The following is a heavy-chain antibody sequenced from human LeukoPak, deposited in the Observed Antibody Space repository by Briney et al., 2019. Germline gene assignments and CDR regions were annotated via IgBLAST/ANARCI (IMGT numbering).Heavy chain of an antibody. V-gene: IGHV4-31*03. CDR2: IFYSGTT. CDR3: AGGIDAYKVGY. CDR1: GGSISSGGYY. D-gene: IGHD5-24*01. J-gene: IGHJ4*02. Sequence: SETPSLTCTVSGGSISSGGYYWNWIRQPPGKGLEWIGYIFYSGTTYSNPSLKSRVTISADTSKNQFSLKLNSVTAADTAVYYCAGGIDAYKVGYWGQGTLVTVSS.